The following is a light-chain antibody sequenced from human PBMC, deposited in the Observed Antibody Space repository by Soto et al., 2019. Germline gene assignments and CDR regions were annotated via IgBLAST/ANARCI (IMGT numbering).Light chain of an antibody. CDR1: QSVSSN. J-gene: IGKJ1*01. CDR3: QYYGNSPLT. Sequence: IVMTHSPATLSVSPLERARLSFRASQSVSSNLAWYQQKPGQAPRLLIYGAFNRATGIPDRFSGGGSGTDFTLTITRLEPEDFAVYYCQYYGNSPLTFGQGTKVDIK. CDR2: GAF. V-gene: IGKV3-20*01.